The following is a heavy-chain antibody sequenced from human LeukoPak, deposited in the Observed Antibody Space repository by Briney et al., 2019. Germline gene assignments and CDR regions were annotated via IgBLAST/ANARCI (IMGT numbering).Heavy chain of an antibody. CDR3: ASDLVVAVNHY. CDR2: ISSSGSTI. Sequence: PGGSLRLSCAASGFTFSSYEVNWVRQAPGKGLEWVSYISSSGSTIYYADSVKGRFTISRDNAKNSLYLQMNSLRAEDTAVYYCASDLVVAVNHYWGQGTLVTVSS. D-gene: IGHD2-15*01. J-gene: IGHJ4*02. V-gene: IGHV3-48*03. CDR1: GFTFSSYE.